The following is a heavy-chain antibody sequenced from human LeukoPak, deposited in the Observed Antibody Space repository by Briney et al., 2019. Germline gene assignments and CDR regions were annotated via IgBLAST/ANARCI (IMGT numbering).Heavy chain of an antibody. CDR2: ISGSGDST. D-gene: IGHD3-22*01. CDR1: GFTFSNYV. V-gene: IGHV3-23*01. CDR3: ARPYYDSSGYRFDY. Sequence: GGSLRLSCAASGFTFSNYVMNWVRQAPGKGLEWVSGISGSGDSTYYADSVKGRFTISRDNSKNTLFLQMNSLRAEDTAAYYCARPYYDSSGYRFDYWGQGTLVTVSS. J-gene: IGHJ4*02.